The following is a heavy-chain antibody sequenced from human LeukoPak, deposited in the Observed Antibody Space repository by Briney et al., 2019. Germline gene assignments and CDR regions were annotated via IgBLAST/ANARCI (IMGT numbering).Heavy chain of an antibody. V-gene: IGHV3-9*01. CDR3: SKGGSYSRLEYFHH. J-gene: IGHJ1*01. Sequence: GGSLRLSCAASGFTFDDYAMHWVRQAPGKGLEWVSGISWNSGNIGYVDSVKGRFTISRDNAKNSLFLQMNSLRAEDTALYYCSKGGSYSRLEYFHHWGQGALVTVSS. D-gene: IGHD1-26*01. CDR1: GFTFDDYA. CDR2: ISWNSGNI.